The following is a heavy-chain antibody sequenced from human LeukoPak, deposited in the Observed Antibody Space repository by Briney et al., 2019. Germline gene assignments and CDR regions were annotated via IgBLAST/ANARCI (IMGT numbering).Heavy chain of an antibody. V-gene: IGHV1-2*02. J-gene: IGHJ6*02. D-gene: IGHD1-14*01. CDR1: GYTFSAYY. CDR2: INPNSGGT. CDR3: ARDPHGIIVYGMDV. Sequence: ASVKVSCKTSGYTFSAYYVHWVRQAPGQGLEWMGWINPNSGGTTYAQKFQGRVTMARDPSISTAYMELNRLTSDDTAVYYCARDPHGIIVYGMDVWGQGTTVTVSS.